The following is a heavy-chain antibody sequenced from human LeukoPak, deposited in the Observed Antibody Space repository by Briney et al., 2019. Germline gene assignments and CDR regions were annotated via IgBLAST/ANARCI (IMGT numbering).Heavy chain of an antibody. CDR3: ASEVYDSSGYHSSAAFDI. CDR1: GGTFSSYA. V-gene: IGHV1-18*01. J-gene: IGHJ3*02. D-gene: IGHD3-22*01. Sequence: ASVKVSCKASGGTFSSYAISWVRQAPGQGLEWMGWISAYNGNTNYAQKLQGRVTMTTDTSTSTAYMELRSLRSDDTAVYYCASEVYDSSGYHSSAAFDIWGQGTMVTVSS. CDR2: ISAYNGNT.